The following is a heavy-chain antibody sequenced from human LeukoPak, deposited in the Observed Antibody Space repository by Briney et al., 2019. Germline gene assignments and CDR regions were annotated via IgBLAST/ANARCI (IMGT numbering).Heavy chain of an antibody. J-gene: IGHJ4*02. CDR2: ISSSSSYI. CDR1: GFTLSRYS. D-gene: IGHD6-19*01. V-gene: IGHV3-21*01. Sequence: GGSLRLSCGASGFTLSRYSMNWVRQAPGKGLEWVSSISSSSSYIYYADSVKGRFTISRDNAKNSLYLQMNSLRAEDTAVYYCARQSGWSCWYQRYFDYWGQGTLVTVSS. CDR3: ARQSGWSCWYQRYFDY.